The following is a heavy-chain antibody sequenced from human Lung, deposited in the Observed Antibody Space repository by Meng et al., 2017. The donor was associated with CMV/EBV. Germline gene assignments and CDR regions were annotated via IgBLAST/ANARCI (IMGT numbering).Heavy chain of an antibody. CDR2: IYSSGSGRT. J-gene: IGHJ4*02. Sequence: GGSXRLXCAASGFTVSRNYMNWVRQTPGKGLEWVSVIYSSGSGRTKYADSVKGRFTISRDNSKNTVFLQMNSLRADDTAVYYCVRAPSYDILTAYPMAFDYXGQGXLVTVSS. V-gene: IGHV3-53*01. CDR3: VRAPSYDILTAYPMAFDY. CDR1: GFTVSRNY. D-gene: IGHD3-9*01.